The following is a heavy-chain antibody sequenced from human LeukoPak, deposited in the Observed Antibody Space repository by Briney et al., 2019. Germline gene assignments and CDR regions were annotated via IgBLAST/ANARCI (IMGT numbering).Heavy chain of an antibody. J-gene: IGHJ5*02. Sequence: ASVKVSCKASGYTFTSYDINWVRQATGQGLEWMGWMNPNSGNTGYAQKFQGRVTMTRDTSTSTVYMELSSLRSEDTAVYYCARERDILTGYPPNWFDPWGQGTLVTVSS. CDR2: MNPNSGNT. CDR3: ARERDILTGYPPNWFDP. V-gene: IGHV1-8*01. CDR1: GYTFTSYD. D-gene: IGHD3-9*01.